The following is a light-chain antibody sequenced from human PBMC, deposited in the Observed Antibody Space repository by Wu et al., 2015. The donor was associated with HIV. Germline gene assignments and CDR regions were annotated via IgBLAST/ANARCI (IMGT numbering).Light chain of an antibody. J-gene: IGKJ3*01. CDR2: DAS. Sequence: AIQLTQSPSSLSASIGDRVTITCRASQDIATYLAWYQQIPGKAPRVLIYDASTLQTGVSSRFSGSGSGAEFTLSISGLQREDFATYYCQQIHDYPLTFGPGTKVDIK. CDR1: QDIATY. V-gene: IGKV1D-13*01. CDR3: QQIHDYPLT.